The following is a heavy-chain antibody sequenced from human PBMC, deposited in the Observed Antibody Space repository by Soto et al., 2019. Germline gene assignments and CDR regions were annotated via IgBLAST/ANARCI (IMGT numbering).Heavy chain of an antibody. D-gene: IGHD2-21*02. CDR1: GYSFTNFW. Sequence: LGESLKISCKGSGYSFTNFWIAWVRQMPGKGLEWMGIIYPDDSDTRYSPSFQGQVTISADKSSSTAYLQWSSLRATDTAMYFCARLHDCVVYVEYWGKGPQVTVSS. CDR2: IYPDDSDT. J-gene: IGHJ4*02. CDR3: ARLHDCVVYVEY. V-gene: IGHV5-51*01.